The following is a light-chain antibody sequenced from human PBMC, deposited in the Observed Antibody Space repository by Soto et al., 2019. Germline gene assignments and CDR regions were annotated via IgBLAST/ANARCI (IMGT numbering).Light chain of an antibody. V-gene: IGLV1-51*01. J-gene: IGLJ3*02. CDR1: SSNVGNNY. Sequence: QSVLTQPPSVSAAPGQKVTISCSGSSSNVGNNYVSWYQQLPGTAPKLLIYDNNKRSSGIPDRFSGSKSGTSATLGITGLQTGDEGDYYCGTWDSSLSAVVFGGGTKVTVL. CDR2: DNN. CDR3: GTWDSSLSAVV.